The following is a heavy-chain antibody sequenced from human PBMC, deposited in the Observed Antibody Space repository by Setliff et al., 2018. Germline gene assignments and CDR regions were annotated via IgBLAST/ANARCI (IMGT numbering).Heavy chain of an antibody. J-gene: IGHJ4*02. D-gene: IGHD3-16*01. V-gene: IGHV3-7*03. CDR1: GFTFSSYA. CDR2: IKQDGSEK. CDR3: ARTTGYRLEGDFDY. Sequence: PGGSLRLSCAASGFTFSSYAMSWVRQAPGKGLEWVANIKQDGSEKYYVDSVKGRFTVSRDNAKNSLYLQMTSLRAEDTAIYYCARTTGYRLEGDFDYWGQGTLVTVSS.